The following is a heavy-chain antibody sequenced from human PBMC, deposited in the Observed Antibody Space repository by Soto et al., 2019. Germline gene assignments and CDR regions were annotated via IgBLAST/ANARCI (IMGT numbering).Heavy chain of an antibody. D-gene: IGHD6-19*01. Sequence: ASVKVSCKASGYTFTNYGIHWVRQAPGQRLERMGWINAGNGNTKYSQKFQGRIIITRDTSASTAYMELSSLRSEDTAVFYCARAGCSSGWYHWYFDFWGRGTLVTVSS. CDR2: INAGNGNT. CDR1: GYTFTNYG. J-gene: IGHJ2*01. CDR3: ARAGCSSGWYHWYFDF. V-gene: IGHV1-3*01.